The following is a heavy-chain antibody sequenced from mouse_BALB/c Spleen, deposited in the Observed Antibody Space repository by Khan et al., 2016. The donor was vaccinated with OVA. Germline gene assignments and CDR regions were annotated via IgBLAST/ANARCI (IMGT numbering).Heavy chain of an antibody. CDR1: GYTFTSYV. Sequence: VQLQQSGPELVKPGASVKMSCKASGYTFTSYVMYWVSQKPGQGLEWIGYINPYNDDTKYNEKFKGKATLTSDKSSSTAYMDLSSLTSDDSACYYCTRGGYASFAYWGQGTLVTVSA. CDR3: TRGGYASFAY. D-gene: IGHD2-2*01. CDR2: INPYNDDT. J-gene: IGHJ3*01. V-gene: IGHV1S136*01.